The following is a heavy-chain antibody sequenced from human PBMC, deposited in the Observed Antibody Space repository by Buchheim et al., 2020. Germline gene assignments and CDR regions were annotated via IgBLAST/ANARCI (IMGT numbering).Heavy chain of an antibody. CDR1: GYTFTSYD. Sequence: QVQLVQSGAEVKKPGASVKVSCKASGYTFTSYDINWVRQAPGQGLEWMGWINPNSGGTNYAQKFQGWVTMTRDTSISTAYMELSRLRSDDTAVYYCARGSGSYYVPYYYYYYYMDVWGKGTT. CDR2: INPNSGGT. CDR3: ARGSGSYYVPYYYYYYYMDV. J-gene: IGHJ6*03. V-gene: IGHV1-2*04. D-gene: IGHD1-26*01.